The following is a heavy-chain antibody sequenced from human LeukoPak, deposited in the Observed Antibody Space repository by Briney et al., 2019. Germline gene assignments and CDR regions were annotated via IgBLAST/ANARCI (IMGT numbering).Heavy chain of an antibody. D-gene: IGHD3-10*01. CDR3: ARSITPSDY. J-gene: IGHJ4*02. CDR1: GYTFSSYW. V-gene: IGHV5-51*01. Sequence: GESLKISCKCSGYTFSSYWICCVRQMPGKGLEWVGIIYHGDSDTRYRPSLQGQVTISVDTSIGTAYLQWSSLKASDTAMYYCARSITPSDYWGQGTLVTVS. CDR2: IYHGDSDT.